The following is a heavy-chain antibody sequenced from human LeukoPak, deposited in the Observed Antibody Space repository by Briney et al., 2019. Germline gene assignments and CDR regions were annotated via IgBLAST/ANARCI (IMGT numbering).Heavy chain of an antibody. J-gene: IGHJ5*02. Sequence: RPGGSLRLSCAASGFTFSTYSMSWVRQAPGKGLEWVSGINWNGGSTGYADSVKGRFTISRDNAKNSLYLQMNSLRAEDTAIYYCARDWRGSYHVSWFDPWGQGTLVTVSS. CDR2: INWNGGST. V-gene: IGHV3-20*04. CDR1: GFTFSTYS. CDR3: ARDWRGSYHVSWFDP. D-gene: IGHD1-26*01.